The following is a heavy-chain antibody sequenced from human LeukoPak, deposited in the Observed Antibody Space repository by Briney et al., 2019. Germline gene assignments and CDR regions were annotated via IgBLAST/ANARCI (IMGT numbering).Heavy chain of an antibody. D-gene: IGHD3-3*01. Sequence: PGGSLRLSCAASGFTVSSNYMSWVRQAPGKGLEWVSVIYNGGSTYYADSVKGRFTISRDNSKNTLYLQMNSLRAEDTAVYYCASRITIFGVVIDYWGQGTMVTVSS. CDR3: ASRITIFGVVIDY. CDR1: GFTVSSNY. J-gene: IGHJ3*01. V-gene: IGHV3-53*01. CDR2: IYNGGST.